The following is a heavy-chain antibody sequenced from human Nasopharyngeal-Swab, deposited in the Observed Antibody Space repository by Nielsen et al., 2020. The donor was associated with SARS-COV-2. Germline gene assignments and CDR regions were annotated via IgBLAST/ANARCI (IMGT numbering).Heavy chain of an antibody. V-gene: IGHV4-31*03. CDR1: GGSISSGGYH. D-gene: IGHD3-10*01. CDR2: IYYSGST. CDR3: ARGRVSTNTYYYGSGSSYYYYGMDV. J-gene: IGHJ6*02. Sequence: SETLSLTCTVSGGSISSGGYHWSWIRQHPGKGLEWIGYIYYSGSTNYNPSLKSRVTISVDTSKNQFSLKLSSVTAADTAVYYCARGRVSTNTYYYGSGSSYYYYGMDVWGQGTTVTVSS.